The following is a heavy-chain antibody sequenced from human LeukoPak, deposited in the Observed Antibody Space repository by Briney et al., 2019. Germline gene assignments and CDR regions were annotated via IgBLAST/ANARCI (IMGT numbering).Heavy chain of an antibody. CDR1: GFTFSDYY. CDR2: ISSSSSYT. V-gene: IGHV3-11*06. D-gene: IGHD2-8*02. J-gene: IGHJ3*02. Sequence: GGSLRLSCAASGFTFSDYYMSSVRQAPGKGLEWVSYISSSSSYTNYADSVKGRFTISRDNAKNSLYLQMNSLRAEDTAVYYCARDLVPSDAFDIWGQGTMVTVSS. CDR3: ARDLVPSDAFDI.